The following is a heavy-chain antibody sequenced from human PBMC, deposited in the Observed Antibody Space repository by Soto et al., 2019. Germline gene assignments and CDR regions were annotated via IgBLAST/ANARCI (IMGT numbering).Heavy chain of an antibody. CDR2: ISSSSSTI. D-gene: IGHD2-15*01. J-gene: IGHJ5*02. V-gene: IGHV3-48*01. Sequence: EVQLVESGGGLVQPGGSLRLSCAASGFTFSSYSMNWVRQAPGKGLEGVSYISSSSSTIYYADSVKGRFTISRDNAKNSLYLQMNSLRAEDTAVYYCARDGGVVVVAPNWFDPWGQGTLVTVSS. CDR3: ARDGGVVVVAPNWFDP. CDR1: GFTFSSYS.